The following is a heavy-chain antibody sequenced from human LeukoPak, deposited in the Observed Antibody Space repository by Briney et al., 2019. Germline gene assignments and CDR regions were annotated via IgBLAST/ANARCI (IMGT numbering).Heavy chain of an antibody. J-gene: IGHJ4*02. V-gene: IGHV3-23*01. CDR3: ARIQTYYDSSGYYSYYFDY. Sequence: TGGSLRLSCAASGFAFSSYAMSWVRQAPGKGLEWVSAISDSGGNTYYADSVKGRFTISRDNAKNSLYLQMNSLRAEDTAVYYCARIQTYYDSSGYYSYYFDYWGQGTLVTVSS. D-gene: IGHD3-22*01. CDR1: GFAFSSYA. CDR2: ISDSGGNT.